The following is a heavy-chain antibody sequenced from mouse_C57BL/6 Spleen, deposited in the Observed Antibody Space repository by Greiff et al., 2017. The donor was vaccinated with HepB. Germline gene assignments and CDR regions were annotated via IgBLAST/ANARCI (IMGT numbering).Heavy chain of an antibody. CDR1: GYTFTNYW. V-gene: IGHV1-50*01. Sequence: QVQLQQPGAELVKPGASVKLSCKASGYTFTNYWMQWVKQRPGQGLEWIGEIDPSDSYTNYNQKFKGKATLTVDTSSSTAYMQLSSLTSEDSAVYYCARSGNYSNYGYAMDYWGQGTSVTVSS. CDR2: IDPSDSYT. D-gene: IGHD2-5*01. CDR3: ARSGNYSNYGYAMDY. J-gene: IGHJ4*01.